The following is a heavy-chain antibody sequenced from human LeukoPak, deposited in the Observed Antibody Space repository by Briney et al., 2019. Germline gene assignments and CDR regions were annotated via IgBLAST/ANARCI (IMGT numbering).Heavy chain of an antibody. CDR3: TRAENYDILTGYSDGDY. Sequence: GGSLRLSCTASGFTFGDYAMSWVRQAPGKGLEWVGFIRSKAYGGTTEYAASVKGRFTISRDDSKSIAYLQMNSLKTEDTAVYYCTRAENYDILTGYSDGDYWGQGTLVTVSS. V-gene: IGHV3-49*04. CDR1: GFTFGDYA. D-gene: IGHD3-9*01. J-gene: IGHJ4*02. CDR2: IRSKAYGGTT.